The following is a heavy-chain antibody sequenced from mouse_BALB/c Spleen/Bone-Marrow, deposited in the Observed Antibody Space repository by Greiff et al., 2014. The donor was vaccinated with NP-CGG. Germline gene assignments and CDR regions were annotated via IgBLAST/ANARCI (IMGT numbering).Heavy chain of an antibody. J-gene: IGHJ3*01. Sequence: QVQLQQSGPGLVAPSQSLSITFTVSGFSFTSYGVHWVRQPPGKGLEWLGVIWAGGSTNYNSALMSRLSISKDNSKSQVFLKMNSLQTDDTAMYYCAREIYYGNYAWFAYWGQGTLVTVSA. V-gene: IGHV2-9*02. CDR3: AREIYYGNYAWFAY. D-gene: IGHD2-1*01. CDR2: IWAGGST. CDR1: GFSFTSYG.